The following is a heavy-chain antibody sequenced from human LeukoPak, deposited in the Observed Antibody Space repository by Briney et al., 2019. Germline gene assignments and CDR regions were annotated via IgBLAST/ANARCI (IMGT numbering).Heavy chain of an antibody. Sequence: GASVKVSCKASGYTFTGYYMHWVRQAPGQGLEWMGWINPNSGGTNYAQKFQGRVTMTRNTSISTAYMELSSLRSEDTAVYYCARGATGYYYYYGMDVWGQGTTVTVSS. D-gene: IGHD1-1*01. CDR3: ARGATGYYYYYGMDV. J-gene: IGHJ6*02. CDR1: GYTFTGYY. CDR2: INPNSGGT. V-gene: IGHV1-2*02.